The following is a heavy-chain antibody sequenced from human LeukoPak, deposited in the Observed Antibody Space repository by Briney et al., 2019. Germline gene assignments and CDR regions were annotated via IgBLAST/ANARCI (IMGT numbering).Heavy chain of an antibody. Sequence: ASVKVSCKASGYTFTNYGLSWVRQAPGQGLEWMGWINPKSGVTNFAQYFQGRVTMTRDTSSTTVYVELTRLRSDDTAVYYCARPLGSLKEYWWFDPWGQGTLVTVSS. CDR2: INPKSGVT. CDR1: GYTFTNYG. J-gene: IGHJ5*02. D-gene: IGHD2/OR15-2a*01. CDR3: ARPLGSLKEYWWFDP. V-gene: IGHV1-2*02.